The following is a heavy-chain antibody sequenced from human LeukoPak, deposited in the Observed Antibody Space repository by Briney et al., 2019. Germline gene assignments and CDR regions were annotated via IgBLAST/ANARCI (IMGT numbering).Heavy chain of an antibody. Sequence: PCKASGGTFISYAMHWVRQAPGKGLEWVAVISYDGSNKYYADSVKGRFTISRDNSKNTLYLQMNSLRAEDTAVYYCAREAAGIPFDYWGQGTLVTVSS. J-gene: IGHJ4*02. V-gene: IGHV3-30-3*01. CDR3: AREAAGIPFDY. CDR2: ISYDGSNK. D-gene: IGHD6-13*01. CDR1: GGTFISYA.